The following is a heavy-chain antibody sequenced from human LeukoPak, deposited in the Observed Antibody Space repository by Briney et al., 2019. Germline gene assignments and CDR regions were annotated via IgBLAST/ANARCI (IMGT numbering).Heavy chain of an antibody. Sequence: GGSLRLSCAASRFTFSSYNMNWVRQAPGKGLEWVSSISSSSSYIYYADSVKGRFTISRGNAKNSLYLQMNGLSAEDTAVYYCARSRGPLDYWGQGTLVTVSS. V-gene: IGHV3-21*01. CDR3: ARSRGPLDY. D-gene: IGHD5-12*01. CDR1: RFTFSSYN. CDR2: ISSSSSYI. J-gene: IGHJ4*02.